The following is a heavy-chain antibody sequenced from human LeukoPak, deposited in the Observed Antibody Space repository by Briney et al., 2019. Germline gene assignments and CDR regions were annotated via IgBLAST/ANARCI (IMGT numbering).Heavy chain of an antibody. CDR2: IIPIFGTA. Sequence: SVKVSCKASGYIFTNYYMHWVRQAPGQGLEWMGGIIPIFGTANYAQKFQGRVTITADGSTSTACLELSSLRSEDTAVYYCARDPVAGTNVYWGQGTLVTVSS. CDR1: GYIFTNYY. V-gene: IGHV1-69*13. D-gene: IGHD6-19*01. CDR3: ARDPVAGTNVY. J-gene: IGHJ4*02.